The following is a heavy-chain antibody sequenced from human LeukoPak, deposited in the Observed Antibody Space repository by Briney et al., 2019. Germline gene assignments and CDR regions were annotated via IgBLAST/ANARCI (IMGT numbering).Heavy chain of an antibody. CDR1: GFTFSSYS. CDR3: AKAGGSWLLKRGFGY. J-gene: IGHJ4*02. Sequence: GGSLRLSCAASGFTFSSYSMNWVRQAPGKGLEWVSSISSSSSYIYYADSVKGRFTISRDNSKNTLYLQMNSLRAEDTAVYYCAKAGGSWLLKRGFGYWGQGTLVTVSS. V-gene: IGHV3-21*04. CDR2: ISSSSSYI. D-gene: IGHD6-13*01.